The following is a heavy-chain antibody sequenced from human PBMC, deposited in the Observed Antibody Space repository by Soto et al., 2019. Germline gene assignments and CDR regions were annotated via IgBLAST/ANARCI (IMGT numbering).Heavy chain of an antibody. Sequence: EVQLLESGGGLVQPGGSLRLSCAASGFTFSSYAMSWVRQAPGKGLEWVSAISGSGGYTYYADSVKGRFTISRDNSKNTLYLQMNSLRAEDTAVYYCAKVGTTGTYAYCYYYMDVWGKGTTVTVSS. CDR2: ISGSGGYT. CDR1: GFTFSSYA. J-gene: IGHJ6*03. V-gene: IGHV3-23*01. CDR3: AKVGTTGTYAYCYYYMDV. D-gene: IGHD1-1*01.